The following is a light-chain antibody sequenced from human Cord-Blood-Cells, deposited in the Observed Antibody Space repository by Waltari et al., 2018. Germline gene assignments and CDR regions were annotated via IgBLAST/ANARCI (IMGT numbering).Light chain of an antibody. V-gene: IGKV3-15*01. CDR3: QQYNNWPLT. CDR2: GAS. J-gene: IGKJ1*01. CDR1: QSVSSN. Sequence: EIVMTQSPATLSVSPGERATLSCRASQSVSSNLAWYQQKPGQAPRLLIYGASTRATXXXXXFSGSGSGTEFTLTISSLQSEDFAVYYCQQYNNWPLTFGQGTKVEIK.